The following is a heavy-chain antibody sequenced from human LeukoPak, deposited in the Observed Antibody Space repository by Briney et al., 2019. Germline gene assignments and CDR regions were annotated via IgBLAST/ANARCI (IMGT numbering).Heavy chain of an antibody. Sequence: GRSLRLSCAASGFTFDDYAMHWVRQAPGKGLEGVSGISWNSGSIGYADSVKGRFTISRDNAKNSLYLQMNSLRAEDTALYYCARGSGGDYRDYYYYGMDVWGQGTTVTVSS. CDR2: ISWNSGSI. V-gene: IGHV3-9*01. CDR1: GFTFDDYA. CDR3: ARGSGGDYRDYYYYGMDV. D-gene: IGHD4-17*01. J-gene: IGHJ6*02.